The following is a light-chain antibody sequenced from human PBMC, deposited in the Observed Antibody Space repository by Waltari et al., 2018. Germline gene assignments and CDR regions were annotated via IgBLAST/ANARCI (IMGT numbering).Light chain of an antibody. V-gene: IGLV2-14*03. CDR2: NVH. J-gene: IGLJ2*01. CDR1: SSDIGGHIH. Sequence: QSALTQPASVSGSPGQSIAISCTGTSSDIGGHIHVPGYQQHPGKAPKIIIYNVHNRPCGVSDRFSGSKSGDTASLTISGLQAEDEADYYCGSYRSGSTLVVGGGTRLTVL. CDR3: GSYRSGSTLV.